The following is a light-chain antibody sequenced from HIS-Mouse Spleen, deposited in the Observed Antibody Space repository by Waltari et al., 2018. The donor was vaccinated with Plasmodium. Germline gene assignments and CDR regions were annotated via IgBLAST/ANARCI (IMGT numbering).Light chain of an antibody. J-gene: IGKJ3*01. V-gene: IGKV3-15*01. CDR1: QSVSSN. Sequence: EIVMTQSPPPLPVSPGERATLSCRASQSVSSNLAWYQQKPGQAPRLLIYGASTRATGIPARFSGSGSGTEFTLTISSLQSEDFAVYYCQQYNNWSFTFGPGTKVDIK. CDR2: GAS. CDR3: QQYNNWSFT.